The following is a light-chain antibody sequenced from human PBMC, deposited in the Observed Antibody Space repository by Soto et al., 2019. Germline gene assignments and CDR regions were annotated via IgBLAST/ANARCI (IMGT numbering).Light chain of an antibody. Sequence: DIQMTQSPSSVSASVGDRVTITCRASQDINKWLAWYQQKPGLAPNLVIYTASRLHGGGPSRFSGSASGTDFPLTISSLQPVDVATYYCQQGKSFPLTFGGGTKVEI. CDR1: QDINKW. CDR3: QQGKSFPLT. V-gene: IGKV1-12*01. CDR2: TAS. J-gene: IGKJ4*01.